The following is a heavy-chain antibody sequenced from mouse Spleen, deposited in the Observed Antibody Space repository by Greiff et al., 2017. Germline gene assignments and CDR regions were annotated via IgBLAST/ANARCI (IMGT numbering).Heavy chain of an antibody. CDR1: GYTFTSYG. D-gene: IGHD1-1*01. J-gene: IGHJ4*01. CDR3: ARGDYGSSLYAMDY. V-gene: IGHV1-81*01. Sequence: VQLQQSGAELARPGASVKLSCKASGYTFTSYGISWVKQRTGQGLEWIGEIYPRSGNTYYNEKFKGKATLTADKSSSTAYMELRSLTSEDSAVYFCARGDYGSSLYAMDYWGQGTSVTVSS. CDR2: IYPRSGNT.